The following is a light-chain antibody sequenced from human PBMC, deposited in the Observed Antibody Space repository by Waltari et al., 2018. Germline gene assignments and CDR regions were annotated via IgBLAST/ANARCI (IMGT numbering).Light chain of an antibody. CDR1: QTVRSY. CDR3: QQRSNWPYT. J-gene: IGKJ2*01. Sequence: EIVLTQSPATLSLSPGERATLSCRASQTVRSYLAWYQQRPGQTPRLLIFDASSRATGISAKFSGSGSGTDFTLTVSNLEPEEFAVYYCQQRSNWPYTFGQGTRVEIK. CDR2: DAS. V-gene: IGKV3-11*01.